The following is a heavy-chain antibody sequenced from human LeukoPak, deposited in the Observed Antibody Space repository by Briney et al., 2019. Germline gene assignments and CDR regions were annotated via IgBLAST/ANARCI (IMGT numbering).Heavy chain of an antibody. D-gene: IGHD3-22*01. CDR2: IYYSGST. J-gene: IGHJ5*02. CDR3: AGSLHYYDSSGYYYIWFDP. CDR1: GGSISSSSYY. Sequence: PSETLSLTCTVSGGSISSSSYYWGWIRQPPGKGLEWIGSIYYSGSTNYNPSLKSRVTISVDTSKNQFSLKLSSVTAADTAVYYCAGSLHYYDSSGYYYIWFDPWGQGTLVTVSS. V-gene: IGHV4-39*07.